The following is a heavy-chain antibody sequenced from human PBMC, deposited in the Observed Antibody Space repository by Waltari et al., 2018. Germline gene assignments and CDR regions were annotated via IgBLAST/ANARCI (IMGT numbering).Heavy chain of an antibody. V-gene: IGHV3-30*02. D-gene: IGHD6-13*01. CDR1: GFTFSSYG. J-gene: IGHJ4*02. CDR3: AKERSSSSWSLDY. Sequence: QVQLVESGGGVVQPGGSLRLSCAASGFTFSSYGMHWVRQAPGKGLEGVAFIRYDGSNKYYADSVKGRFTISRDNSKNTLYLQMNSLRAEDTAVYYCAKERSSSSWSLDYWGQGTLVTVSS. CDR2: IRYDGSNK.